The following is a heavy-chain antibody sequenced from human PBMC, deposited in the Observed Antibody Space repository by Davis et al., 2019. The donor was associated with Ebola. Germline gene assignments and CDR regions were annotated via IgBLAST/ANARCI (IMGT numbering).Heavy chain of an antibody. CDR3: ARDRPLDFFFGDYYGMDV. V-gene: IGHV3-74*01. D-gene: IGHD3-16*01. J-gene: IGHJ6*02. Sequence: PGGFLRLSCAASGFTFSSYWMHWVRQAPGKGLVWVSRINSDGSSTSYADSVKGRFTISRDNAKNSLYLQMNSLRAEDTAVYYCARDRPLDFFFGDYYGMDVWGQGTTVTVSS. CDR1: GFTFSSYW. CDR2: INSDGSST.